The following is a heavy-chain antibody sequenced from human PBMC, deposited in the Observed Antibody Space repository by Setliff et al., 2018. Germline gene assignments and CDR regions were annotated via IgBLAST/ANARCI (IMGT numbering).Heavy chain of an antibody. CDR3: ATLPYSSGPLHDY. V-gene: IGHV4-34*08. D-gene: IGHD6-19*01. Sequence: SETLSLTCAAYGGTFSDYYWTWIRQPPGKGLEWIGEINHRGSTNYNPSLKSRATISTDTSKDQFSLKLISMSAADTAVYYCATLPYSSGPLHDYWGQGTLVTVSS. CDR2: INHRGST. CDR1: GGTFSDYY. J-gene: IGHJ4*02.